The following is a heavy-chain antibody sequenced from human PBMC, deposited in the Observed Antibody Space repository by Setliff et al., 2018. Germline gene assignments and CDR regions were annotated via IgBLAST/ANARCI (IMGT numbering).Heavy chain of an antibody. Sequence: SETLSLTCGVYGGSFSGYYWSWIRQPPGKWLEWIGEIIPGGSTNYNPSLKSRVTISVDTSKNQFSLKVNSVTAADTAVYYCARSFSRREKFLLDYWGQGALVTVSS. J-gene: IGHJ4*02. CDR2: IIPGGST. V-gene: IGHV4-34*12. CDR1: GGSFSGYY. CDR3: ARSFSRREKFLLDY.